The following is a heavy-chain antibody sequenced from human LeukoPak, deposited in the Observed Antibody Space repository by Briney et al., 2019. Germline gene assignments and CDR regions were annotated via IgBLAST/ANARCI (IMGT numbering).Heavy chain of an antibody. Sequence: PGGSLRLSCAASGFTFSSYAMSWVRQAPGKGLEWVSSISSSSSYIYYADSVKGRFTISRDNAKNSLYLQMNSLRAEDTAVYYCARAGTSMDVWGQGTTVTVSS. J-gene: IGHJ6*02. V-gene: IGHV3-21*01. CDR2: ISSSSSYI. CDR3: ARAGTSMDV. CDR1: GFTFSSYA.